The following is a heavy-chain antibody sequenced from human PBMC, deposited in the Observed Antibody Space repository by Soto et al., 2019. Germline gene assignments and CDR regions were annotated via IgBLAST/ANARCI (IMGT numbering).Heavy chain of an antibody. CDR3: ARDISPALPGIAAAGGWFDP. Sequence: SETLSLTCTVSGGSISNYYWSWIRQPPGRGLEWIGHIFYSGSTNYNPALKSRVTISVDTSKSQFSLKLSSVTAADTAVYYCARDISPALPGIAAAGGWFDPWGQGTLVTVS. J-gene: IGHJ5*02. D-gene: IGHD6-13*01. V-gene: IGHV4-59*01. CDR2: IFYSGST. CDR1: GGSISNYY.